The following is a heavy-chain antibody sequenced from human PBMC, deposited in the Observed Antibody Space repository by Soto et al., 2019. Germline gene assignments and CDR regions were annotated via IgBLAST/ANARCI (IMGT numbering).Heavy chain of an antibody. CDR2: ISGSGGST. V-gene: IGHV3-23*01. D-gene: IGHD4-17*01. Sequence: EVQLLESGGGLVQPGGSLRLSCAASGFTFSSYAMSWVRQAPGKGLEWVSAISGSGGSTYYADSVKGRFTISRDNSKNTLYLQMNSLRAEDTAVYYCARGHYGDYDYYYYGMDVWGQGTTVTVSS. CDR1: GFTFSSYA. J-gene: IGHJ6*02. CDR3: ARGHYGDYDYYYYGMDV.